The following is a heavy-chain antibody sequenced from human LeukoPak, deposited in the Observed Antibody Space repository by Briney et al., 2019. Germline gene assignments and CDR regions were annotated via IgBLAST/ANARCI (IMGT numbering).Heavy chain of an antibody. V-gene: IGHV4-59*01. Sequence: PSETLSLTCTVSGGSISGYYWSWIRQPPGKGLEWIGYIYYSGSTNYNPSLRSRVTISVDTSKNQFSLKLSSVTAADTAVYYCARGFGLYSSSSFGYWGQGTLVTVSS. J-gene: IGHJ4*02. D-gene: IGHD6-6*01. CDR2: IYYSGST. CDR3: ARGFGLYSSSSFGY. CDR1: GGSISGYY.